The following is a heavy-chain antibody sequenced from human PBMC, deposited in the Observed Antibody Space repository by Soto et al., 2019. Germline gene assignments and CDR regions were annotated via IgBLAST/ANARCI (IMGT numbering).Heavy chain of an antibody. CDR2: IYYSGNS. J-gene: IGHJ6*03. Sequence: SETLSLTCTVSGGSISSTSYYWGWLRQPPGKGLEWIGSIYYSGNSYYNPSLKNRVTISVDTSKRQFSLRLSSVTAADAAVYYCARLTESSSWYKAHYYCYMDVWGKGTTVTVS. CDR1: GGSISSTSYY. D-gene: IGHD6-13*01. CDR3: ARLTESSSWYKAHYYCYMDV. V-gene: IGHV4-39*01.